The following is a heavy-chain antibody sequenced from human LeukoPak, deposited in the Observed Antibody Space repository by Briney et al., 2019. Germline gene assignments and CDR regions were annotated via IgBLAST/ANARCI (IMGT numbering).Heavy chain of an antibody. CDR2: IVVGSGKT. Sequence: ASVRVSCKASGFTFTSSAMQWVRQARGQRLEWIGWIVVGSGKTNYAQKFQGRVTITADKSTSTAYMELSSLRSEDTAVYYCARSEWELPPDYWGQGTLVTVSS. CDR1: GFTFTSSA. V-gene: IGHV1-58*02. D-gene: IGHD1-26*01. CDR3: ARSEWELPPDY. J-gene: IGHJ4*02.